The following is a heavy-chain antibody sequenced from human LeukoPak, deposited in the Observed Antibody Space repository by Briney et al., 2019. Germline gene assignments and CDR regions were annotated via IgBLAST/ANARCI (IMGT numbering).Heavy chain of an antibody. CDR2: INHNGNMN. Sequence: QSGGSLRLSCAASGFTFSSYGMNWARQAPGKGLEWVASINHNGNMNYYVDSVKGRFTISRDNAKNSLYLQMSNLRAEDTAVYFCARRRGLDVWGPGATVTVSS. J-gene: IGHJ6*02. CDR3: ARRRGLDV. CDR1: GFTFSSYG. V-gene: IGHV3-7*03. D-gene: IGHD6-25*01.